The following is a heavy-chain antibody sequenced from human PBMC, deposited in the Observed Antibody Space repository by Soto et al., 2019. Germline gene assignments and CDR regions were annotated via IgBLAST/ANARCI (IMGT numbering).Heavy chain of an antibody. CDR2: ISYSGGSK. V-gene: IGHV3-23*01. Sequence: GGSLRLSCAASGFTFSSYAMSWVRQAPGKGLEWVAAISYSGGSKYYADSVKGRFTISRDNSKNTLYLQMNSLRAEDTAVYYCARDSVYSSSSLFCWGQGTLVTVSS. CDR3: ARDSVYSSSSLFC. J-gene: IGHJ4*02. CDR1: GFTFSSYA. D-gene: IGHD6-6*01.